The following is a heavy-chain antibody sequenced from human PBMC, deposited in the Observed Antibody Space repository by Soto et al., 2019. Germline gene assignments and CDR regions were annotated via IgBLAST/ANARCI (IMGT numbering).Heavy chain of an antibody. CDR1: GFTFSSYA. CDR3: ARAPGGRWLPRGY. V-gene: IGHV3-30-3*01. D-gene: IGHD5-12*01. J-gene: IGHJ4*02. Sequence: VPLVESGGGVVQPGRSLRLSCAASGFTFSSYAMHWVRQAPGKGLEWVAVISYDGSNKYYADSVKGRFTISRDNSKNTLYVQMNSLRAEDTAVYYCARAPGGRWLPRGYWGQGTLVTVSS. CDR2: ISYDGSNK.